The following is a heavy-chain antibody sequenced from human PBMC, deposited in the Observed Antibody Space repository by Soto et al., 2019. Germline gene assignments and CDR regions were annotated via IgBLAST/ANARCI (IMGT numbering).Heavy chain of an antibody. Sequence: QVQLVESGGGVVQPGRSLRLSCAASGFTFSSYGMHWVRQAPGKGLEWVAVISYDGSNKYYADSVKGRFTISRDNSKNTLYLQMTSLRAEDTAVYYCAKDLIAARYYYYGMDVWGQGTTVTVSS. CDR2: ISYDGSNK. V-gene: IGHV3-30*18. D-gene: IGHD6-6*01. CDR3: AKDLIAARYYYYGMDV. J-gene: IGHJ6*02. CDR1: GFTFSSYG.